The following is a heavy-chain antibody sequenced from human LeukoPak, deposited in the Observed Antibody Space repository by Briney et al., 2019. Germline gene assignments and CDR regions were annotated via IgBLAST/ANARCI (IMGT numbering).Heavy chain of an antibody. D-gene: IGHD5-12*01. V-gene: IGHV3-48*03. CDR2: ISSSGSTI. CDR3: ARVLLTRGYPFDY. J-gene: IGHJ4*02. CDR1: GFTFSSYE. Sequence: PGGSLRLSCAASGFTFSSYEMNWVRQAPGKGLEWVSYISSSGSTIYYADSVKGRFTISRDNAKNSLYLQMNSLRAEDTAVYYCARVLLTRGYPFDYWGQGTLVTVSS.